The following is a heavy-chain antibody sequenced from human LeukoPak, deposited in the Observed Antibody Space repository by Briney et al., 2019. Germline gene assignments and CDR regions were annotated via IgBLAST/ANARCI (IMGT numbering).Heavy chain of an antibody. CDR3: ARDSVLRYFDWFVTDHYYFDY. V-gene: IGHV1-2*02. CDR2: INPNSGGT. D-gene: IGHD3-9*01. J-gene: IGHJ4*02. CDR1: GYTFTGYY. Sequence: ASVKVSCKASGYTFTGYYMHWVRQAPGQGLEWMGWINPNSGGTNYAQKFQGRVTMTRDTSISTAYMELSRLRSDDTAVYYCARDSVLRYFDWFVTDHYYFDYWGQGTLVTVSS.